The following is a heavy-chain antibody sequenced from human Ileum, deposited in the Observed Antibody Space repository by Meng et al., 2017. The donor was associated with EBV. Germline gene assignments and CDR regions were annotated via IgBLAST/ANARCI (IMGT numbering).Heavy chain of an antibody. Sequence: LNESVHSSVKPTQTPTLSCPFSGFYLSTSGVGVGWIRQPPGKALEWLAMIYGQGDKHYSPSLTSRLTITKDTSKNQVVLTMTNMDSVDTATYYCALRPRQLLRGWFDSWGQGALVTVSS. CDR2: IYGQGDK. V-gene: IGHV2-5*01. CDR1: GFYLSTSGVG. CDR3: ALRPRQLLRGWFDS. D-gene: IGHD6-13*01. J-gene: IGHJ5*01.